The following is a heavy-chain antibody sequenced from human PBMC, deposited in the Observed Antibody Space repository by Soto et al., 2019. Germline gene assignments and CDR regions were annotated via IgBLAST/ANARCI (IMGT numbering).Heavy chain of an antibody. CDR3: AKGGWGTVIDF. Sequence: EVQLLESGGGLVQPGGSLRLSCAASGFTFSNYALTWVRQAPGKGLEWVSAISGSDGTTYYADSVKCRFTISRDNSMNTLYLQLDRLRGEDTAMYFCAKGGWGTVIDFWGEGTMVTVSS. CDR1: GFTFSNYA. CDR2: ISGSDGTT. V-gene: IGHV3-23*01. J-gene: IGHJ4*02. D-gene: IGHD1-1*01.